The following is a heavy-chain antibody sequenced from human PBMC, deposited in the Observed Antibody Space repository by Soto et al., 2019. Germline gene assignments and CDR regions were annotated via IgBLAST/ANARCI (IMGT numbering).Heavy chain of an antibody. J-gene: IGHJ4*02. Sequence: QVQLVQSGAEVKKPGSSVKVSCKASVGTFSSYAISWVRQAPGQGLEWMGGSIPIFGTANYAQKFQGRVTINADESTSTAYLELSSLSSEDTAVYYCARSSYLEWLPRYDYWGQGTLVTVSS. CDR2: SIPIFGTA. D-gene: IGHD3-3*01. V-gene: IGHV1-69*12. CDR1: VGTFSSYA. CDR3: ARSSYLEWLPRYDY.